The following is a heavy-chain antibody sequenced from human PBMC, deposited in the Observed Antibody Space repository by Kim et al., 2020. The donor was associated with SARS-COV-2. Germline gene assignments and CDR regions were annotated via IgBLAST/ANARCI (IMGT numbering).Heavy chain of an antibody. CDR3: ARGAPIAVAAPRQHYYYYGMDV. Sequence: GGSLRLSCAASGFTFSSYGMHWVRQAPGKGLEWVAVIWYDGSNKYYADSVKGRFTISRDNSKNTLYLQMNSLRAEDTAVYYCARGAPIAVAAPRQHYYYYGMDVWGQGTTVTVSS. J-gene: IGHJ6*02. D-gene: IGHD6-19*01. CDR2: IWYDGSNK. CDR1: GFTFSSYG. V-gene: IGHV3-33*01.